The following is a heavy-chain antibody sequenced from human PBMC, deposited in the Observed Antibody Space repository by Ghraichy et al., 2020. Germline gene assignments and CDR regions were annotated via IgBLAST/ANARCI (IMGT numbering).Heavy chain of an antibody. Sequence: GGSLRLSCAASGFTFSSYVMSWVRQAPGKGLEWVSAISGSGYSTYYADSVKGRFTISRDNSKNTLYLQMNSLRAEDTAVYHCAKGVVVVTAMDEYFDLWGQGSLVTVSS. D-gene: IGHD2-21*02. CDR1: GFTFSSYV. J-gene: IGHJ4*02. CDR3: AKGVVVVTAMDEYFDL. V-gene: IGHV3-23*01. CDR2: ISGSGYST.